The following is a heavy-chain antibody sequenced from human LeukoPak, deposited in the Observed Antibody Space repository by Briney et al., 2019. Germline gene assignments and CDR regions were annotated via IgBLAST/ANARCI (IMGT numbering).Heavy chain of an antibody. D-gene: IGHD1-1*01. Sequence: GESLKISCKGSGYSFTNYWIAWVRQMPGKGLEWMGIIYPGDSDTRYSPSFQGQVTISADKSITTAYLQWSSLKASDTATYYCARQGSTSGRTNWLDPWGQGTLVTVSS. CDR2: IYPGDSDT. CDR1: GYSFTNYW. J-gene: IGHJ5*02. V-gene: IGHV5-51*01. CDR3: ARQGSTSGRTNWLDP.